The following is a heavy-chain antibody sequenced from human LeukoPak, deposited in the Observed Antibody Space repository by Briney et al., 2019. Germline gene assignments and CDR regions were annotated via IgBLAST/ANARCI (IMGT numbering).Heavy chain of an antibody. Sequence: GGSLRLSCAASGFTFSSYWMNWARQAPGKGLEWVASINHNGNVNYYVDSVKGRFTISRGNAKNSLYLQMNSLRAEDTAVYYCARESGSTSSYDYYGMDVWGQGTTVTVSS. CDR3: ARESGSTSSYDYYGMDV. CDR2: INHNGNVN. CDR1: GFTFSSYW. V-gene: IGHV3-7*01. J-gene: IGHJ6*02. D-gene: IGHD2-2*01.